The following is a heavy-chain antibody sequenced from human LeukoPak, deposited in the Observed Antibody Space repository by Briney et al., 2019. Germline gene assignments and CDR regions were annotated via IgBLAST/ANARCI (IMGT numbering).Heavy chain of an antibody. CDR3: TTDPITMIVVVPPC. J-gene: IGHJ4*02. D-gene: IGHD3-22*01. Sequence: GGSLRLSCAASGFTFSNAWMSWVRQAPGKGLEWVGRIKSKTDGGTTDYAAPVKGRFTISRDDSKNTLYLQMNSLKTEDTAVYYCTTDPITMIVVVPPCWGQGTLVTVSS. V-gene: IGHV3-15*01. CDR1: GFTFSNAW. CDR2: IKSKTDGGTT.